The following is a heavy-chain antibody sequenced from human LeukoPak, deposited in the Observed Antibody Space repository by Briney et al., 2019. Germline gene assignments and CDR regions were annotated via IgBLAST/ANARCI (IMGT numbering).Heavy chain of an antibody. V-gene: IGHV3-23*01. J-gene: IGHJ4*02. Sequence: GGSLRLSCAASGFTFSSYAMSWVRQAPGKGLEWVSAISGSGGSTYYADSVKGRFTISRDNSKNTLYLQMNSLRAEDTAVYYCAKVPSAAVAGFVDYWGQGTLVTVSS. D-gene: IGHD6-19*01. CDR1: GFTFSSYA. CDR2: ISGSGGST. CDR3: AKVPSAAVAGFVDY.